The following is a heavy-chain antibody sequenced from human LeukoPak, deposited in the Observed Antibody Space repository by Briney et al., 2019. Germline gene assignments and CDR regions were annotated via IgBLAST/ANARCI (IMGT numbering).Heavy chain of an antibody. V-gene: IGHV3-74*01. CDR1: GFTFSSYW. CDR2: INSDGSST. J-gene: IGHJ4*02. CDR3: ARDFMAHDSSGYYYS. D-gene: IGHD3-22*01. Sequence: GGSLRLSCAASGFTFSSYWMHWVRQAPGKGLVWVSRINSDGSSTSYADSVKSRFTISRDNAKNTLYLQMNSLRAEDTAVYYCARDFMAHDSSGYYYSWGQGTLVTVSS.